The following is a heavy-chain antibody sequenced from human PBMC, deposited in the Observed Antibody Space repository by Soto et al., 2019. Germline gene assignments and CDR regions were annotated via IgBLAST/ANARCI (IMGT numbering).Heavy chain of an antibody. CDR3: ARALAVPGYYFDY. Sequence: QVQLQESGPGLVKPSETLSLTCTVSGGSSINYYWTWIRQPPGKGLEWIGYVYSSGHTSYNPSLTSRVTISIDTSKNQCSLKLSSVTAADTAVYYCARALAVPGYYFDYWGQGTLVTVSS. CDR1: GGSSINYY. V-gene: IGHV4-59*01. D-gene: IGHD6-19*01. CDR2: VYSSGHT. J-gene: IGHJ4*02.